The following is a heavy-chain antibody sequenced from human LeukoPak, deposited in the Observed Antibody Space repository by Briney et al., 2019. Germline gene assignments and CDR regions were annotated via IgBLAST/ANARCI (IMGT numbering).Heavy chain of an antibody. Sequence: PSETLSLTCAVYGGSFSGYYWSWIRQPPGEGLEWIGSIYYSGSTYYNPSLKSRVTISVDTSKNQFSLKLSSVTAADTAVYYCARLRASTADIWGQGTMVTVSS. CDR2: IYYSGST. CDR1: GGSFSGYY. J-gene: IGHJ3*02. V-gene: IGHV4-34*01. CDR3: ARLRASTADI. D-gene: IGHD2-21*02.